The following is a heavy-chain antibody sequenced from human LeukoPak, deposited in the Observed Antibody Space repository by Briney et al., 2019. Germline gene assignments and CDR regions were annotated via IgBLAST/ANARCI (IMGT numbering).Heavy chain of an antibody. J-gene: IGHJ6*04. D-gene: IGHD3-10*01. CDR3: AREMVRGMDV. Sequence: PGGSLRLSCAASGFTFSSYAMHWVRQAPGKGLEYVSAISSNGGSTYYANSVKGRFTISRDNSKNTLYLQMGSLRAEDMAVYYCAREMVRGMDVWGKGTTVTISS. CDR2: ISSNGGST. CDR1: GFTFSSYA. V-gene: IGHV3-64*01.